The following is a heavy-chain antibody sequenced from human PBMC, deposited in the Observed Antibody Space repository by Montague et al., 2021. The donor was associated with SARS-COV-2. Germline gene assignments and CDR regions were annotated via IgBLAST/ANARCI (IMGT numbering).Heavy chain of an antibody. CDR2: ISTSSSTI. D-gene: IGHD5-18*01. Sequence: SRSLSCAASGFTFSSYSMNLFRQAPGKGLEWVSYISTSSSTIYYADSVKGRFTISRDNAKNSLYLQMNSLRDEDTAVYYCARDLGLVPAMVYYYYYGMDVWGQGTTVTVSS. J-gene: IGHJ6*02. V-gene: IGHV3-48*02. CDR1: GFTFSSYS. CDR3: ARDLGLVPAMVYYYYYGMDV.